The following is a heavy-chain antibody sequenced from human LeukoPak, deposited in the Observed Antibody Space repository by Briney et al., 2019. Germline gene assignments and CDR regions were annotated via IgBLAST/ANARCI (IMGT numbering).Heavy chain of an antibody. Sequence: PSETLSLTCTVSGGSISSYYWSWIRQPPGKGLEWIGFIYYSGSTNYNPSLKSRVTISVDTSKNQFSLKLSSVTAEDTAVYYCARARKSQLIDAFDIWGQGTMVTVSS. V-gene: IGHV4-59*01. J-gene: IGHJ3*02. D-gene: IGHD2-2*01. CDR3: ARARKSQLIDAFDI. CDR1: GGSISSYY. CDR2: IYYSGST.